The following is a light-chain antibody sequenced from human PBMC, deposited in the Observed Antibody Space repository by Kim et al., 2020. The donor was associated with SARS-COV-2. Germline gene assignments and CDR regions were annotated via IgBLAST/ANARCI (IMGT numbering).Light chain of an antibody. J-gene: IGKJ2*01. CDR2: DAS. V-gene: IGKV3-11*01. CDR1: QSVSSY. CDR3: QQRWA. Sequence: EIVLTQSPATLSLSPGERATLSCRASQSVSSYLAWYQQKPGQAPRLLIYDASNRATGIPARFSGSGSGTDFTLTISSLEPEDFAVYYCQQRWAFGQGTKLEI.